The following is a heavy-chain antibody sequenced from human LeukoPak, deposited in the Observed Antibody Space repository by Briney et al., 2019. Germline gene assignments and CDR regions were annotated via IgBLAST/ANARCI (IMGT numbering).Heavy chain of an antibody. J-gene: IGHJ4*02. Sequence: GTSLRLSCAASGFTFSSYGMHWVRQAPGKGLEWVAVIWYDGSNKYYGDSVKGRFTISRDNSENTLHLQMNSLKDEDTAVYYCARGLYKNGWYYFDYWGQGTLVTVSS. CDR1: GFTFSSYG. CDR2: IWYDGSNK. CDR3: ARGLYKNGWYYFDY. V-gene: IGHV3-33*01. D-gene: IGHD6-19*01.